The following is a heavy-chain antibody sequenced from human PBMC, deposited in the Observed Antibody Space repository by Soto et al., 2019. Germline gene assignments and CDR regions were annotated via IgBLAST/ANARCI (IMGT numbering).Heavy chain of an antibody. D-gene: IGHD1-26*01. CDR1: GFTFSNYV. CDR2: ISNSGGGT. Sequence: RGSLRLSCAASGFTFSNYVMSWVRQAPGKGLEWVSSISNSGGGTYYADSVRGRFTISRDNSKNTLYLQMNSLRAEDTAVYYCAKEDVGGYYYSGLWGRGTLVTVSS. V-gene: IGHV3-23*01. J-gene: IGHJ4*02. CDR3: AKEDVGGYYYSGL.